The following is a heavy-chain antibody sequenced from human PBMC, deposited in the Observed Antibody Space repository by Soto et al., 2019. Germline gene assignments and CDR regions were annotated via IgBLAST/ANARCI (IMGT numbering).Heavy chain of an antibody. CDR3: ARAPGPAGTGGNYFDY. Sequence: SETLSLTCAVYGGSFSGYYWSWIRQPPGKGLEWIGEINHSGSTNYNPSLKSRVTISVDTSKNQFSLKLSSVTAADTAVYYCARAPGPAGTGGNYFDYWGQGTLVTVSS. V-gene: IGHV4-34*01. D-gene: IGHD6-13*01. CDR1: GGSFSGYY. CDR2: INHSGST. J-gene: IGHJ4*02.